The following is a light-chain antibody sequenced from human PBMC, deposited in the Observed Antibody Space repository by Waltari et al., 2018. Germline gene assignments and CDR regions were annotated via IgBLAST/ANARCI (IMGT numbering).Light chain of an antibody. CDR1: TLSPYY. CDR2: GND. V-gene: IGLV3-19*01. J-gene: IGLJ2*01. CDR3: NSRDSSGTRVL. Sequence: SSDLTQAPAVSVALGKTVRITCQGDTLSPYYPKWDQQKPGQAPLLVIYGNDNRPSGIPDRFSGSRSENTGALTITGVQAEDEADYYCNSRDSSGTRVLFGGGTKLTVL.